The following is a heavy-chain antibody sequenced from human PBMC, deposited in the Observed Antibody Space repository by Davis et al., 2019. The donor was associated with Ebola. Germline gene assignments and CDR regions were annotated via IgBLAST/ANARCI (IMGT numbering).Heavy chain of an antibody. CDR2: INAGNGNT. CDR3: ASRVVVPAGLDYYGMDV. CDR1: GYTFTSYA. J-gene: IGHJ6*02. D-gene: IGHD2-2*01. Sequence: ASVKVSCKASGYTFTSYAMHWVRQAPGQRLEWMGWINAGNGNTKYSQKFQGRVTITRDTSASTAYMELSSLRSEDTAVYYCASRVVVPAGLDYYGMDVWGQGTMVTVSS. V-gene: IGHV1-3*01.